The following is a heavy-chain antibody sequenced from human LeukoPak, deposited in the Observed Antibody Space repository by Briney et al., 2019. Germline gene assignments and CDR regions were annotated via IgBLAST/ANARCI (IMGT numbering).Heavy chain of an antibody. CDR1: GYTFTGYY. J-gene: IGHJ6*02. D-gene: IGHD3-3*01. Sequence: GASVKVSCKASGYTFTGYYMHWVRQAPGQGLEWMGWINPNSGGTNYAQKFQGRVTTTRDTSISTAYMELSRLRSDDTAVYYCARAHSDFWSGYYSHYGMDVWGQGTTVTVSS. CDR2: INPNSGGT. V-gene: IGHV1-2*02. CDR3: ARAHSDFWSGYYSHYGMDV.